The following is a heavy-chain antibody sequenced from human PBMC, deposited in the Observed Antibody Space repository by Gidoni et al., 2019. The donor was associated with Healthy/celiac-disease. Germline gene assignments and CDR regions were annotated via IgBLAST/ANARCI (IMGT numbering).Heavy chain of an antibody. CDR2: TRNKANSYTT. D-gene: IGHD3-3*01. V-gene: IGHV3-72*01. J-gene: IGHJ6*02. Sequence: EVQLVESGGGLVQPGGSLRLSCAASGFTFSDHSMDWVRQAPGKGLEWVGRTRNKANSYTTEYAASVKGRFTISRDDSKNSLYLQMNSLKTEDTAVYYCARELRFLEWPYYYYYGMDVWGQGTTVTVSS. CDR3: ARELRFLEWPYYYYYGMDV. CDR1: GFTFSDHS.